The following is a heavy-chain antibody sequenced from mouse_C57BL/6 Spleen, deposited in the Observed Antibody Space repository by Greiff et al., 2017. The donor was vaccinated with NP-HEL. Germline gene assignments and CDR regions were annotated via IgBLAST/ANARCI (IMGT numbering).Heavy chain of an antibody. Sequence: VQLQQSGPELVKPGASVKISCKASGYSFTGYYMNWVKQSPEKSLEWIGEINPSTGGTTYNQKFKAKATLTVDKSSSTAYMQLKSLTSEDSAVYYCARKGIYYSNPSWFAYWGQGTLVTVSA. CDR1: GYSFTGYY. D-gene: IGHD2-5*01. V-gene: IGHV1-42*01. CDR2: INPSTGGT. CDR3: ARKGIYYSNPSWFAY. J-gene: IGHJ3*01.